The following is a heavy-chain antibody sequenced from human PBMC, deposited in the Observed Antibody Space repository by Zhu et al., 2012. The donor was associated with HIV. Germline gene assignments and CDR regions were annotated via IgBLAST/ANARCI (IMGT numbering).Heavy chain of an antibody. CDR2: IYYSGST. D-gene: IGHD3-22*01. CDR1: GGSISSNNYY. J-gene: IGHJ4*02. V-gene: IGHV4-39*07. CDR3: ARHLRLYDSSGYYAYYFNY. Sequence: QVQLQESGPGLVKPSETLSLTCTVSGGSISSNNYYWGWIRQPPGKGLEWIGSIYYSGSTHYNPSLKSRVTTSLNTSKNQFSLKLSSVTAADTAVYYCARHLRLYDSSGYYAYYFNYWGQGLWSPSPQ.